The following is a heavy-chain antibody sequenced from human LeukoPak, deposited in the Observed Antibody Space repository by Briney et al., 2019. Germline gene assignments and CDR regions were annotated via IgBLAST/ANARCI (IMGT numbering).Heavy chain of an antibody. Sequence: GASVKVSCKASGYTFTSYGISWVRQAPGQGLEWMGWINPNSGGTNYAQKFQGRVTMTRDTSISTAYMELSRLRSDDTAVYYCARDLGGIVVVPAAIGFDYWGQGTLVTVSS. CDR3: ARDLGGIVVVPAAIGFDY. D-gene: IGHD2-2*01. J-gene: IGHJ4*02. V-gene: IGHV1-2*02. CDR1: GYTFTSYG. CDR2: INPNSGGT.